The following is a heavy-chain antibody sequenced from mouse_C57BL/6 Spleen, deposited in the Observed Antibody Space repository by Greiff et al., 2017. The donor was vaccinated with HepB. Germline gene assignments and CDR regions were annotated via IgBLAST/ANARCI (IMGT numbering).Heavy chain of an antibody. Sequence: QVQLQQPGAELVKPGASVKLSCKASGYTFTSYWMQWVKQRPGQGLEWIGEIDPSDSYTNYNQKFKGKATLTVDTSSSTAYMQLSSLTSEDSAVYYCARRSSFHAMDYWGQGTSVTVSS. J-gene: IGHJ4*01. CDR3: ARRSSFHAMDY. V-gene: IGHV1-50*01. CDR2: IDPSDSYT. CDR1: GYTFTSYW.